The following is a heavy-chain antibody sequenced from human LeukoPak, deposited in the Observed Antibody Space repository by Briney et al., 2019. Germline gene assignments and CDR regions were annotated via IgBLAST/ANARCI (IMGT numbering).Heavy chain of an antibody. D-gene: IGHD3-10*01. CDR2: IIPIFGTA. J-gene: IGHJ4*02. Sequence: GASVKVSCKASGGTFSSYAISWVRQAPGQGLEWMGGIIPIFGTANYAQKSQGRVTITADKSTSTAYMELSSLRSEDTAVYYCARVLRWFGELYDYWGQGTLVTVSS. V-gene: IGHV1-69*06. CDR1: GGTFSSYA. CDR3: ARVLRWFGELYDY.